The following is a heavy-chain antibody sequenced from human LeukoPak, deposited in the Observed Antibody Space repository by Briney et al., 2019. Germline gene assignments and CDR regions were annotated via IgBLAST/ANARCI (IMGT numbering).Heavy chain of an antibody. CDR1: GYTFTSYG. CDR2: ISAYNGNT. D-gene: IGHD3-10*01. J-gene: IGHJ5*02. CDR3: ARSEITMVRGVPNWFDP. V-gene: IGHV1-18*01. Sequence: ASVKVSCKAPGYTFTSYGISWVRQAPGQGLEWMGWISAYNGNTNYAQKLQGRVTMTTDTSTSTAYMELRSLRSDDTAVYYCARSEITMVRGVPNWFDPWGQGTLVTVSS.